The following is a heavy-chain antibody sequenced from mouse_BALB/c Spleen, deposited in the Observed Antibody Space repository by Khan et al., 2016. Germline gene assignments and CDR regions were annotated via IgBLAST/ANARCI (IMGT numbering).Heavy chain of an antibody. D-gene: IGHD2-4*01. J-gene: IGHJ4*01. CDR3: ARRWGGITTVYYAMDY. CDR2: IYWDDDK. CDR1: GFSLSTSGMG. V-gene: IGHV8-12*01. Sequence: QVTLKESGPGILQPSQTLSLTCSFSGFSLSTSGMGVSWIRQPSGKGLEWLAHIYWDDDKRYNPSLKSRLTISKDTSRNQVFLKITSVDTADTATYYCARRWGGITTVYYAMDYWGQGTSVTVSS.